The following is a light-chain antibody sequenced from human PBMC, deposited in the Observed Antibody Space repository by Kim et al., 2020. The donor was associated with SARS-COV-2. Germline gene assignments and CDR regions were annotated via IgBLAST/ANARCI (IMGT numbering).Light chain of an antibody. V-gene: IGKV3-15*01. CDR2: DAT. CDR3: QQSNDWPPLT. Sequence: SPGERATLSCRASHTIKNRLVWYQHKPGQAPRLLIYDATTRATGVPARFIGSGSETDFTLTISSLQSEDFAVYYCQQSNDWPPLTFGQGTKVDIK. J-gene: IGKJ1*01. CDR1: HTIKNR.